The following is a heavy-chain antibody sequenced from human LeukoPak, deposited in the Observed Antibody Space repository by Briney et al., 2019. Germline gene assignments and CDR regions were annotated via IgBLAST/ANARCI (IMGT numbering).Heavy chain of an antibody. Sequence: GGSLRLSCAASGFTFSSYSMIWVRQAPGKGLEWVSYISDSSHAIYHADSVKGRFTTSRDNAKDSLYLQMNSLRAEDTAVYYCAKSGCSSTSCYGLFSGWFDPWGQGTLVTVSS. D-gene: IGHD2-2*01. CDR1: GFTFSSYS. CDR3: AKSGCSSTSCYGLFSGWFDP. J-gene: IGHJ5*02. CDR2: ISDSSHAI. V-gene: IGHV3-48*01.